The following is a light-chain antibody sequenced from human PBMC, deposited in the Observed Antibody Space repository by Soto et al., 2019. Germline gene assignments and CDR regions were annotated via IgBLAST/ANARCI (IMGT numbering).Light chain of an antibody. Sequence: QSVLTQPPSASGTPGQRVTISCSGSGSSIGTNTVNWYRQLPGTAPKLLIYGNNQRPSGVPDRFSGSKSGTSASLAISGLQSEDEAEYYCAAWDGSLKNVLFGGGTKLTVL. CDR1: GSSIGTNT. CDR3: AAWDGSLKNVL. J-gene: IGLJ2*01. V-gene: IGLV1-44*01. CDR2: GNN.